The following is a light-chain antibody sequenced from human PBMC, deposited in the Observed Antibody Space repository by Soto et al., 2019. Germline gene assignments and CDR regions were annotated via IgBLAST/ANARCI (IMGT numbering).Light chain of an antibody. V-gene: IGKV3-11*01. CDR2: DAS. CDR3: QQRDNWPWT. CDR1: QSVRSN. Sequence: ETVLTQSPATLSLSPGERATLACRASQSVRSNLAWYQHKPGQAPRLLIYDASNRATGIPGRFSGSGSGTDFTLTISNLEPEDFAVYYCQQRDNWPWTFGQGAKVEIK. J-gene: IGKJ1*01.